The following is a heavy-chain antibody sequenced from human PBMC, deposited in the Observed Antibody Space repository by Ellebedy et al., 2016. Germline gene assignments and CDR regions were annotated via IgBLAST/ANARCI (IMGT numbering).Heavy chain of an antibody. Sequence: GESLKISCAASGFSFSDYYMSWIRQAPGKGLEWISYIRSSGSTIYYADSVKGRFTISRDNTKNSLYLQMNSLRAEDTAVYYCARECREYYYYYYIDVWGKGTTVTVSS. CDR3: ARECREYYYYYYIDV. J-gene: IGHJ6*03. V-gene: IGHV3-11*01. CDR2: IRSSGSTI. CDR1: GFSFSDYY.